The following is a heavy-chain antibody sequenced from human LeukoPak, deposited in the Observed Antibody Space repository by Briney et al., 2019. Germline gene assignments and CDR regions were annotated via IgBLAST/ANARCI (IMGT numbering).Heavy chain of an antibody. V-gene: IGHV3-48*03. J-gene: IGHJ4*02. CDR2: ISANSNTI. Sequence: GGSLRLSCAASAFTFSGYEMNWVRQAPGKGLEWLSYISANSNTIYYADSVKGRFTISRDNAKSSPYLQMNSLRAEDTAVYYCARSDYWGRGTLVTVSS. CDR1: AFTFSGYE. CDR3: ARSDY.